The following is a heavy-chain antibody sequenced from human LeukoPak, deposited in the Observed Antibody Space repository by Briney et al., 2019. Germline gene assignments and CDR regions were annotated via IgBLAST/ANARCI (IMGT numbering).Heavy chain of an antibody. Sequence: GGSLRLSCAASGFTFSNAWMSWVRQAPGKGLEWVGRIKSKTDGGTTDYAAPAKGRFTISSDDSKDTLYLQMNSLRAEDTAVYYCAKDHRPGTAVAGTPYYFDYWGQGTLVTVSS. CDR1: GFTFSNAW. V-gene: IGHV3-15*01. J-gene: IGHJ4*02. CDR3: AKDHRPGTAVAGTPYYFDY. D-gene: IGHD6-19*01. CDR2: IKSKTDGGTT.